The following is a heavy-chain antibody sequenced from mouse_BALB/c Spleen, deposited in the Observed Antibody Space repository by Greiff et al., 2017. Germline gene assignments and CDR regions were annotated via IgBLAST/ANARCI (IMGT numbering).Heavy chain of an antibody. CDR3: ARALVPYAMDY. Sequence: QVQLKQSGAELARPGASVKLSCKASGYTFTSYWMQWVKQRPGQGLEWIGYINPSSGYTNYNQKFKDKATLTADKSSSTAYMQLSSLTSEDSAVYYCARALVPYAMDYWGQGTSVTVSS. D-gene: IGHD2-10*02. J-gene: IGHJ4*01. V-gene: IGHV1-4*01. CDR2: INPSSGYT. CDR1: GYTFTSYW.